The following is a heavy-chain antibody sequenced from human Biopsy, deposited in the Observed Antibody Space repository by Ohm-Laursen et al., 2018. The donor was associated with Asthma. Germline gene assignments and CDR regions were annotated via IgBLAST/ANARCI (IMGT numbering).Heavy chain of an antibody. CDR2: ISYGGKT. V-gene: IGHV4-39*01. D-gene: IGHD3-3*01. Sequence: ETLSLTCAVSGGSMTPTSHYWAWIRQAPGKGLEWIGYISYGGKTSYNPSLKNRVTISRDTSKNQFSLRLTSVTAADTAVYFCARRITIFGVVQKDHGMDAWGQGTLVTVSS. J-gene: IGHJ5*02. CDR3: ARRITIFGVVQKDHGMDA. CDR1: GGSMTPTSHY.